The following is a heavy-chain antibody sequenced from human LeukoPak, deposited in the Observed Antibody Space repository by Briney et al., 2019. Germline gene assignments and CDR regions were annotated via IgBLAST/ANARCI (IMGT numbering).Heavy chain of an antibody. CDR1: GFTFDDYA. D-gene: IGHD3-22*01. Sequence: PGGSLRLSCAASGFTFDDYAMHWVRQAPGKGLEWVSGISWNSGSIGYADSVKGRFTISRDNAKNSLYLQMNSLRAEDTALYYCAKALMYYYDSSGYRSPLDYWGQGTLVTVSS. CDR2: ISWNSGSI. J-gene: IGHJ4*02. V-gene: IGHV3-9*01. CDR3: AKALMYYYDSSGYRSPLDY.